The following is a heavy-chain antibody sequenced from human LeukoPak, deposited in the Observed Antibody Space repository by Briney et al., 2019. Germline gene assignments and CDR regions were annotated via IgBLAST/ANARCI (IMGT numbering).Heavy chain of an antibody. J-gene: IGHJ4*02. CDR2: IFYSGST. V-gene: IGHV4-39*01. CDR3: ARHPSMTTALFDY. Sequence: SETLSLTCTVSGGSFSSTNYYWGWIRRPPGKGLEWIGSIFYSGSTYYNPSLKSRVTISVDTSKNHISLRTSSVTAADTAVYYCARHPSMTTALFDYWGQGTLVTVSS. D-gene: IGHD4-17*01. CDR1: GGSFSSTNYY.